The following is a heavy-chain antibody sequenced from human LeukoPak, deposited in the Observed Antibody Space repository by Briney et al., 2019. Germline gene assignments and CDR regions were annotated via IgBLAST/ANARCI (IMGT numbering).Heavy chain of an antibody. CDR3: ALGYCSGGDCYAKPYYFDH. D-gene: IGHD2-15*01. CDR2: ISASGDTT. CDR1: GFTFSSYS. Sequence: GGSLRLSCAASGFTFSSYSMNWVREAPGTGLECVSLISASGDTTYYADSVKGRFTISRDNSRNTLYLQMSSLRAEDTAVYYCALGYCSGGDCYAKPYYFDHWGQGTLVTVSS. J-gene: IGHJ4*02. V-gene: IGHV3-23*01.